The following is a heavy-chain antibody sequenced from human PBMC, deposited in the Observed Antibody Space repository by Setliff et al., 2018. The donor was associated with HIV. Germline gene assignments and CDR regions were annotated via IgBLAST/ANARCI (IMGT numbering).Heavy chain of an antibody. Sequence: SVKVSCKTSGGTFSSYGISWVRQAPGQGLEWMGGIIPMFGTGFYAQKFQGRVTITTDEPRSTAYMELSSLSSEDTAVFYCARVGHSSSYHYYGMDVWGQGTTVTSP. D-gene: IGHD6-13*01. CDR1: GGTFSSYG. J-gene: IGHJ6*02. V-gene: IGHV1-69*05. CDR3: ARVGHSSSYHYYGMDV. CDR2: IIPMFGTG.